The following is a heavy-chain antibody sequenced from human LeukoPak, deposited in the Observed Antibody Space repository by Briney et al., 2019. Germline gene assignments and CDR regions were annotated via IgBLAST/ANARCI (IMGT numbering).Heavy chain of an antibody. V-gene: IGHV3-48*03. D-gene: IGHD3-22*01. J-gene: IGHJ1*01. Sequence: PGGSLRLSCAASGFTFSSYEMNWVRQAPGKGLEWVSYISSSGSTIYYADSVKGRFTISRDNAKNSLYLQMDSLRAEDTAVYYCARERYSSGYPRYFQHWGQGTLVTVSS. CDR3: ARERYSSGYPRYFQH. CDR1: GFTFSSYE. CDR2: ISSSGSTI.